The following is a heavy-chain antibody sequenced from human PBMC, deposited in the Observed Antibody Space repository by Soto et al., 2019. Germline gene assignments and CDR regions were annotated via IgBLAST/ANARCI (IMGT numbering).Heavy chain of an antibody. Sequence: GGSLRLSCAASGFTFSSYWMHWVRQAPGKGLVWVSRINSDGSSTSYADSVKGRFTISRDNAKNTLYLQMNSLRAEDTAVYYCARTYYDILTGPPDYYGLDVWGQGTTVTVSS. J-gene: IGHJ6*02. D-gene: IGHD3-9*01. V-gene: IGHV3-74*01. CDR3: ARTYYDILTGPPDYYGLDV. CDR2: INSDGSST. CDR1: GFTFSSYW.